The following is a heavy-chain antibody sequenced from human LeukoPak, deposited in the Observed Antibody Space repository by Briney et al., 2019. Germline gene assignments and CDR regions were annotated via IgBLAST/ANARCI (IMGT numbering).Heavy chain of an antibody. D-gene: IGHD5-18*01. J-gene: IGHJ5*02. Sequence: SVKVSCKASGGTFSSYAISWVRQAPGQGLEWMGGIIPIFGTANYAQKFQGRVTITTDESTRTAYMELSSLRSEDTAVYYCARVWRPRGYSYGGDWFAPWGQGTLVTVSS. V-gene: IGHV1-69*05. CDR3: ARVWRPRGYSYGGDWFAP. CDR2: IIPIFGTA. CDR1: GGTFSSYA.